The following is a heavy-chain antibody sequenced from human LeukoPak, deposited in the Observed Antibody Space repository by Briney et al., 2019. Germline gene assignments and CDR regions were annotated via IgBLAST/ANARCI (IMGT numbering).Heavy chain of an antibody. CDR3: ARDRAYSFDI. CDR2: IGTSTTTI. CDR1: GFSFSSYS. D-gene: IGHD2-21*01. Sequence: PGGSLRLSCVASGFSFSSYSMNWVRQAPRQGLEWISYIGTSTTTIHYGDSVKGRYTISRDNAKNSLYLQMNNLRVEDTAVYYCARDRAYSFDIWGQGTMITVSS. J-gene: IGHJ3*02. V-gene: IGHV3-48*01.